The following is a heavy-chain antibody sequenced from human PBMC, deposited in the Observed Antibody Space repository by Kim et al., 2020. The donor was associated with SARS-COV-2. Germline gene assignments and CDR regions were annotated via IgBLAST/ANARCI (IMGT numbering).Heavy chain of an antibody. Sequence: GGSLRLSCAASGFTVSSNYMSWVRQAPGKGLEWVSVIYSGGSTYYADSVKGRFTISRDNSKNTLYLQMNSLRAEDTAVYYCARDQGGGSGLAFDIWGQGTMVTVSS. CDR3: ARDQGGGSGLAFDI. D-gene: IGHD3-10*01. CDR1: GFTVSSNY. J-gene: IGHJ3*02. CDR2: IYSGGST. V-gene: IGHV3-53*01.